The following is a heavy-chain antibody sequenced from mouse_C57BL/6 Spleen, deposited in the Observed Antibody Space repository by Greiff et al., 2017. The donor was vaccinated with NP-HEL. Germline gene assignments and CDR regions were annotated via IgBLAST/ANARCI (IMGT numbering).Heavy chain of an antibody. Sequence: DVQLQESGPGLVKPSQSLSLTCSVTGYSITSGYYWNWLRQFPGNKLEWMGYISYDGSNNYNPSLKNRISITRDTSKNQFFLKLNSVTTEDTATYYCAVWFITTYYYAMDYWGQGTSVTVSS. V-gene: IGHV3-6*01. CDR3: AVWFITTYYYAMDY. J-gene: IGHJ4*01. CDR2: ISYDGSN. CDR1: GYSITSGYY. D-gene: IGHD1-1*01.